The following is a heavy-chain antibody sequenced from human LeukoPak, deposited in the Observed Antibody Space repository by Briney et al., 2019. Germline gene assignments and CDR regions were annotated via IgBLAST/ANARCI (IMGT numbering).Heavy chain of an antibody. J-gene: IGHJ4*02. V-gene: IGHV3-33*06. CDR3: AKVGIPDYYYDSSGYFDY. CDR2: IWYDGSNK. Sequence: GGSLRLSCAASGFTFSSYGMHWVRQAPGKGLEWVAVIWYDGSNKYYADSVKGRFAISRDNSKSTLFLQMNSLRAEDTAVYYCAKVGIPDYYYDSSGYFDYWGQGTLVTVSS. CDR1: GFTFSSYG. D-gene: IGHD3-22*01.